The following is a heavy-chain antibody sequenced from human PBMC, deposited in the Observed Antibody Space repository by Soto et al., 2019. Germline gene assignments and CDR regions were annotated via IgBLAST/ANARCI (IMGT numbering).Heavy chain of an antibody. Sequence: SETLSLTCTVSGGSISSSSYYWGWIRQPPGKGLEWIGSIYYSGSTYYNPSLKSRVTISVDTSKNQFSLKLSSVTAADTAVYYCARHFGVVISAFEKSLNWFDPWGQGTLVTVSS. J-gene: IGHJ5*02. V-gene: IGHV4-39*01. CDR2: IYYSGST. CDR3: ARHFGVVISAFEKSLNWFDP. D-gene: IGHD3-3*01. CDR1: GGSISSSSYY.